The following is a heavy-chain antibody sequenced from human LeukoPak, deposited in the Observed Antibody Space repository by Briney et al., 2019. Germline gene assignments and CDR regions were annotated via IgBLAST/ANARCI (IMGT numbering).Heavy chain of an antibody. Sequence: GESLKISCKGSGYTFTTSWIGWVRQMPGKGLEWMAIIYPSDSDTTYSPSFQGQVTISADKSINTAYLQWSSLQASDTAMYYCARLYGRYFDYWGQGTLGTVSS. D-gene: IGHD2-8*01. CDR3: ARLYGRYFDY. CDR2: IYPSDSDT. CDR1: GYTFTTSW. J-gene: IGHJ4*02. V-gene: IGHV5-51*01.